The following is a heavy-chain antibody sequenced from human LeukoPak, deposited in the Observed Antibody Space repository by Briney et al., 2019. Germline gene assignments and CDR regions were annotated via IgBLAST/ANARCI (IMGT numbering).Heavy chain of an antibody. CDR1: GYTFTGYY. CDR2: INPNSGGT. D-gene: IGHD3-22*01. V-gene: IGHV1-2*06. Sequence: ASVKVSCKASGYTFTGYYMHWVRQAPGQGLEWMGRINPNSGGTSYAQKFQGRVTMTRDTSISTAYMELSRLRSDDTAVYYCARLSDSSGYYPHRYFDYWGQGTLVTVSS. J-gene: IGHJ4*02. CDR3: ARLSDSSGYYPHRYFDY.